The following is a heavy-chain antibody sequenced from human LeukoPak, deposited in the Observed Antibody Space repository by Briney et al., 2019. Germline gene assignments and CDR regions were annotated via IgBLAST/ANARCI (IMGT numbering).Heavy chain of an antibody. CDR1: GFTFTNCW. J-gene: IGHJ5*02. V-gene: IGHV3-7*01. D-gene: IGHD3-10*01. CDR2: IKQDGSEK. CDR3: ARDGWFGDYNWFDP. Sequence: GGSLRLSCAASGFTFTNCWVSWVRQAPGKGLEWVANIKQDGSEKYYVDSVKGRFSISRDNARDSLYLQMNSLRAEDTAMYYCARDGWFGDYNWFDPWGQGTLVTVSS.